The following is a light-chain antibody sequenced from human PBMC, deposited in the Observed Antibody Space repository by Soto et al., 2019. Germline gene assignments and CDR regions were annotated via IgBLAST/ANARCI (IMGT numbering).Light chain of an antibody. CDR3: SSFTSPSTVM. Sequence: QSALTQPASVSGSLGQSITISCTGTSSDIGGHNYVSWYQLHPGKAPKVLIFEVIKRPSGVSTRFSGSKSGNMASLTISGLRPEDEGDYCCSSFTSPSTVMLGGGTKVTVL. CDR1: SSDIGGHNY. CDR2: EVI. V-gene: IGLV2-14*01. J-gene: IGLJ3*02.